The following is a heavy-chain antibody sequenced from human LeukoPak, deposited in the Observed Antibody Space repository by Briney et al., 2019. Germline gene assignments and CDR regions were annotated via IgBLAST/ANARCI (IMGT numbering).Heavy chain of an antibody. V-gene: IGHV4-38-2*02. D-gene: IGHD6-6*01. CDR2: IYHSGST. Sequence: SETLSLTCTVSGGSISTYYWGWIRQPPGKGLEWIGSIYHSGSTYYNPSLKSRVTISVDTSKNQFSLKLSSVTAADTAVYYCAREGYSSSNYWGQGTLVTASS. CDR1: GGSISTYY. J-gene: IGHJ4*02. CDR3: AREGYSSSNY.